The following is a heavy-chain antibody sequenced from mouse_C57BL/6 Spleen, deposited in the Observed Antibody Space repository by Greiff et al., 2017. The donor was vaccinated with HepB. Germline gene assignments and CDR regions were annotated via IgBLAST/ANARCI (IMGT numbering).Heavy chain of an antibody. D-gene: IGHD1-1*01. Sequence: DVKLQESGPGLVKPSQSLSLTCSVTGYSITSGYYWNWIRQFPGNKLEWMGYISYDGSNNYNPSLKNRISITRDTSKNQFFLKLNSVTTEDTATYYCARELHHKGMDYWGQGTSVTVSS. CDR1: GYSITSGYY. J-gene: IGHJ4*01. V-gene: IGHV3-6*01. CDR3: ARELHHKGMDY. CDR2: ISYDGSN.